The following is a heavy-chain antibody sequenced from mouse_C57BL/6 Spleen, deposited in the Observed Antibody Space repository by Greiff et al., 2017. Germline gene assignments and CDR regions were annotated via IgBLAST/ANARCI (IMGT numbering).Heavy chain of an antibody. CDR3: ARSYYGRRVYAMDY. Sequence: VKLMESGPGLVQPSQSLSITCTVSGFSFTSYGVHWVRQSPGKGLEWMGVIWRGGSTDYNAAFISRLSTSKDNSQSQVFFKMNSLQADDTAIYYCARSYYGRRVYAMDYWGQGTSVTVSS. CDR2: IWRGGST. CDR1: GFSFTSYG. J-gene: IGHJ4*01. V-gene: IGHV2-2*01. D-gene: IGHD2-1*01.